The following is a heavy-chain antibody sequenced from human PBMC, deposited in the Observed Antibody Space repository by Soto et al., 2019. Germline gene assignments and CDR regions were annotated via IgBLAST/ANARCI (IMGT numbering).Heavy chain of an antibody. D-gene: IGHD4-17*01. Sequence: QVQLVQSGAEVKKPGASVKVSCKASGYTFPSSTIRWLRQAPGQGLEWMGWIKAYSGNTNYAQKLQGRVTMTTDTSTNTAYLELGSLTSDDTAMYYCAIADYGDDDYWGQGTLVTVSS. V-gene: IGHV1-18*01. CDR1: GYTFPSST. CDR3: AIADYGDDDY. CDR2: IKAYSGNT. J-gene: IGHJ4*02.